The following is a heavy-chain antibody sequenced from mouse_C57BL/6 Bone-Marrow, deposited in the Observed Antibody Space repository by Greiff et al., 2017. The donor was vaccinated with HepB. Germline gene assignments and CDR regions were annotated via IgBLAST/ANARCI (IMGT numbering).Heavy chain of an antibody. CDR1: GFTFSSYG. J-gene: IGHJ3*01. CDR2: ISSGGSYT. CDR3: ARHKGSYAWFAY. Sequence: EVMLVESGGDLVKPGGSLKLSCAASGFTFSSYGMSWVRQTPDKRLEWVATISSGGSYTYYPDSVKGRFTISRDNAKNTLYLQMSSLKSEDTAMYYCARHKGSYAWFAYWGQGTLVTVSA. D-gene: IGHD1-1*02. V-gene: IGHV5-6*01.